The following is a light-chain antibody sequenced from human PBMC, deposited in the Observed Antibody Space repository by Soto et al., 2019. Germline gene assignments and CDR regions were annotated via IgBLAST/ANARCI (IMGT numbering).Light chain of an antibody. CDR1: SSDVADYKF. Sequence: QSVLTQPASVSGSPGQSIAISCTGSSSDVADYKFVSWYQQHPGKAPKLMIYDVSSRPSGVSNRFSGSKSGNTASLTISGLQAEDEADYYCVSYTSSGTYVFGSGTKLTVL. CDR2: DVS. J-gene: IGLJ1*01. CDR3: VSYTSSGTYV. V-gene: IGLV2-14*01.